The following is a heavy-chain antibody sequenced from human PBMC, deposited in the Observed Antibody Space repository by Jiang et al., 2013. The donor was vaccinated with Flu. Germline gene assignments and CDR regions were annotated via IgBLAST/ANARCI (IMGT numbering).Heavy chain of an antibody. Sequence: PGLVKPPETLSLTCNVSNGSISSANDYWGWIRQSPGKGLEWIGSIYYSGNSFFNPALKSRVSISIDTSQNRFSLSLTSVTAADTAVYYCARHNWRGVDAFDIWGQGTMVSVSS. CDR1: NGSISSANDY. J-gene: IGHJ3*02. D-gene: IGHD3-3*01. CDR2: IYYSGNS. V-gene: IGHV4-39*01. CDR3: ARHNWRGVDAFDI.